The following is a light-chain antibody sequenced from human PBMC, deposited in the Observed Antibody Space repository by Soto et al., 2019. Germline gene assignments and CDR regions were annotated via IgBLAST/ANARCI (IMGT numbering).Light chain of an antibody. CDR3: QQFGSSPRT. V-gene: IGKV3-20*01. CDR2: GAS. J-gene: IGKJ1*01. CDR1: QSVSSTY. Sequence: VLTQSPGTLSLSPGERATLSCRASQSVSSTYLAWYQQKPGQAPRLLIYGASSRATGIPDRFSGSGSGTDFTLTISRLEPEDFAVYFCQQFGSSPRTFGQGTKVEI.